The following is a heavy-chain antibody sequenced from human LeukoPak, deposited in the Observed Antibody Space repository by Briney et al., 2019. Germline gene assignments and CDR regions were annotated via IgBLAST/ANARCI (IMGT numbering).Heavy chain of an antibody. CDR2: ISSSSSYI. CDR3: AGGQPFFDP. CDR1: GFTFSSYS. D-gene: IGHD3-16*01. V-gene: IGHV3-21*01. Sequence: VTLGGSLRLSCAASGFTFSSYSMNWVRQAPGKGLEWVSSISSSSSYIYYADSVKGRFTISRDNAKNSLYLQMNSLRAEDTAVYYCAGGQPFFDPWGQGTLVTVSS. J-gene: IGHJ5*02.